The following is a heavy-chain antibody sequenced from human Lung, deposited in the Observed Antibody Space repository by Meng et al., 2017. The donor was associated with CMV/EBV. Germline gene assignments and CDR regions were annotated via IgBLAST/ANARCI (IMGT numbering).Heavy chain of an antibody. CDR2: ISSSSSFI. CDR1: GFTFSVYS. CDR3: ARESSGSFVLDV. D-gene: IGHD3-22*01. J-gene: IGHJ6*02. V-gene: IGHV3-21*01. Sequence: SXAASGFTFSVYSMIWVRQAPGKGLEWVSTISSSSSFISYVDSVKGRFTISRDNAENSLYLHMNSLRAEDTAVYFYARESSGSFVLDVWGQGTTVTVSS.